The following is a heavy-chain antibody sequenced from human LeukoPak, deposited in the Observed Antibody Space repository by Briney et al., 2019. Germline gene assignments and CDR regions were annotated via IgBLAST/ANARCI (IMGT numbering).Heavy chain of an antibody. V-gene: IGHV1-8*01. CDR1: GYTFTNYD. Sequence: ASVKVSCKASGYTFTNYDINWVRQATGQGLEWMGWMNPNSGDTGYPQKFQGRVTMTRDTSTSTVYMELSSLRSEDTAVYYCARDGNYYDSSIQTYLFDYWGQGTLVTVSS. CDR2: MNPNSGDT. J-gene: IGHJ4*02. CDR3: ARDGNYYDSSIQTYLFDY. D-gene: IGHD3-22*01.